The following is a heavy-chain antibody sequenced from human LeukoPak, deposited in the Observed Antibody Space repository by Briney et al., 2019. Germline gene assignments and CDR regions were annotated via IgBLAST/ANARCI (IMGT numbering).Heavy chain of an antibody. D-gene: IGHD3-22*01. Sequence: GGSPRLSCAAFGFTFSSYWMSWVRQAPGKGLEWVANIKQDGSEKYYVDSVKGRFTISRDNAKNSLYLQMNSLRAEDTAVYYCARAPDYYDSSGDPGAFDYWGQGTLVTVSS. CDR3: ARAPDYYDSSGDPGAFDY. J-gene: IGHJ4*02. V-gene: IGHV3-7*04. CDR2: IKQDGSEK. CDR1: GFTFSSYW.